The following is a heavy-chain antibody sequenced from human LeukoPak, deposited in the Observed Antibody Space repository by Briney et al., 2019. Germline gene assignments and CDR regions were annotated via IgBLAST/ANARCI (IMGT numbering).Heavy chain of an antibody. J-gene: IGHJ4*02. CDR2: ISSSGSTI. D-gene: IGHD4-23*01. CDR1: GFTFSSYS. CDR3: ARDGLLYGGNSGSDY. Sequence: GGSLRLSCAASGFTFSSYSMNWVRQAPGKGLEWVSYISSSGSTIYYADSVKGRFTISRDNAKNSLYLQMNSLRAEDTAVYYCARDGLLYGGNSGSDYWGQGTLVTVSS. V-gene: IGHV3-48*04.